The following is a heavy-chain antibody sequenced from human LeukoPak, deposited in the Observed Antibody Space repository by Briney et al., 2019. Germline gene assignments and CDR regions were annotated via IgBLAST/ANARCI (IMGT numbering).Heavy chain of an antibody. CDR2: LSSISHYI. CDR1: GFTFSRYS. CDR3: SRDVGRGPPEAFDI. D-gene: IGHD1-26*01. V-gene: IGHV3-21*06. J-gene: IGHJ3*02. Sequence: GGSLRLSRAASGFTFSRYSMNWVRQAPGKGLEWVSTLSSISHYIYYADSVEGRFTVSRDNANNLLYLQMNSLGAEDTAVYYCSRDVGRGPPEAFDIWGQGTMVTVSS.